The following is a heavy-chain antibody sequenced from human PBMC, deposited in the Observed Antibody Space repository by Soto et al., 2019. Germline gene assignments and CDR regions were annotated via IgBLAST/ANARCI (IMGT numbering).Heavy chain of an antibody. CDR1: GFTFNSHT. D-gene: IGHD3-3*01. V-gene: IGHV3-21*01. CDR3: ARQIFGPGMDV. Sequence: GGSLRLSCEVSGFTFNSHTMHWVRQAPGVRPEWIPSISFSSSYTYYDESVNGRVTISRDNTKNPLFLLLNSLAAEDTAVYYCARQIFGPGMDVWGRGTTVTVSS. CDR2: ISFSSSYT. J-gene: IGHJ6*02.